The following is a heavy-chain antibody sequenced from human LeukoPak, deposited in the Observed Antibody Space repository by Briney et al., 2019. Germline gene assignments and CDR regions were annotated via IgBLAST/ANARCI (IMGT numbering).Heavy chain of an antibody. CDR2: INHSGST. CDR1: GDSISSYY. D-gene: IGHD3-3*01. J-gene: IGHJ4*02. CDR3: ARGLYYDFWSVPYYFDY. V-gene: IGHV4-34*01. Sequence: PSETLSLTCTVSGDSISSYYWSWIRQPPGKGLEWIGEINHSGSTNYNPSLKSRVTISVDTSKNQFSLKLSSVTAADTAVYYCARGLYYDFWSVPYYFDYWGQGTLVTVSS.